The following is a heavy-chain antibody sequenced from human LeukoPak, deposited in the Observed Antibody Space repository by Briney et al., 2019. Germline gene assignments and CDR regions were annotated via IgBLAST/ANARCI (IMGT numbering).Heavy chain of an antibody. Sequence: GESLKISCKGSGYSFTSYWIGWVRQMPGKGLEWMGIVYPGDSDTRYSPSFQGQVTISADKSISTAYLQWSSLKASDTAMYYCARTLSSSWPCFDYWGQGTLVTVSS. CDR2: VYPGDSDT. CDR3: ARTLSSSWPCFDY. CDR1: GYSFTSYW. V-gene: IGHV5-51*01. D-gene: IGHD6-13*01. J-gene: IGHJ4*02.